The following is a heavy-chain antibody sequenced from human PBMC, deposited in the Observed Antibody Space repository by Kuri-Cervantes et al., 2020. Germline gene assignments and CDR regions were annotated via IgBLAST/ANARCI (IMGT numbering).Heavy chain of an antibody. CDR3: ARARSSSSWYYYYGMDV. CDR1: GFTFSSYA. D-gene: IGHD6-13*01. J-gene: IGHJ6*02. V-gene: IGHV3-30-3*01. Sequence: GGSLRLSCAASGFTFSSYAMHWVRQAPGKGLEWVAVISYDGSSKYYADSVKGRFTISRDNSKNTLYLQMNSLRAEDTAVYYCARARSSSSWYYYYGMDVWGQGTTVTVSS. CDR2: ISYDGSSK.